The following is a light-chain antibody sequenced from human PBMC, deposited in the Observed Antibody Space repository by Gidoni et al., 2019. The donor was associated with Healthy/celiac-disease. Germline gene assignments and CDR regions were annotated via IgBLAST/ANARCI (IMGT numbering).Light chain of an antibody. CDR3: SSYTSSTSV. J-gene: IGLJ2*01. CDR1: SSDVGGYNY. V-gene: IGLV2-14*03. CDR2: DVS. Sequence: QSALPQPASVSGSPGQSITISCTGTSSDVGGYNYVSWYKQHPGNAPKRMIYDVSNRPSGVSNRFSGSKSGNTASLTISGLQAEDEADYYCSSYTSSTSVFGGGTKLTVL.